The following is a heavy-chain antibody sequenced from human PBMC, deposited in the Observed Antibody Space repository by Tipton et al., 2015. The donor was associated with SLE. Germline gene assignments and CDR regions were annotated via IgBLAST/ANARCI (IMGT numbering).Heavy chain of an antibody. Sequence: SLRLSCAASGFTFNNYAMSWVRQAPGMGLEWVSVIYSGGGVTYYADSVKGRFTISRDSSKNSLSLLMRSLRADDTAVYYCAKGGRANYYYMDVWGKGTTVTVSS. V-gene: IGHV3-23*03. J-gene: IGHJ6*03. CDR2: IYSGGGVT. CDR3: AKGGRANYYYMDV. CDR1: GFTFNNYA.